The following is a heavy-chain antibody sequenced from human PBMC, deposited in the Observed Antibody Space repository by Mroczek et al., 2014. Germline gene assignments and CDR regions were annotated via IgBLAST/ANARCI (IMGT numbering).Heavy chain of an antibody. CDR3: ARGTIFGVVTDNYYYYYMDV. D-gene: IGHD3-3*01. Sequence: VQLVQSGPGLVKPSQTLSLTCTVSGGSISSGGYYWSWIRQHPGKGPGVDWVHLLHGSTYYNPSLKSRVTISVDTSKNQFSLKLSSVTAADTAVYYCARGTIFGVVTDNYYYYYMDVWGKGTTVTVSS. CDR1: GGSISSGGYY. J-gene: IGHJ6*03. CDR2: LLHGST. V-gene: IGHV4-31*03.